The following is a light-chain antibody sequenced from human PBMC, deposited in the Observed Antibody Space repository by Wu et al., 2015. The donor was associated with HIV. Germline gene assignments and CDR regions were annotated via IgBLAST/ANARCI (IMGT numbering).Light chain of an antibody. CDR1: QYISRW. CDR2: TAS. J-gene: IGKJ2*01. V-gene: IGKV1-5*03. CDR3: QQHHSYPYT. Sequence: DVQMTQSPSTLSASVGDRVTITCRASQYISRWLAWYQQKPGKAPKLLMHTASTLERGVSSRFSGSGSGTEFTLTITSLQPGDLATYYCQQHHSYPYTFGRGDQGGDQ.